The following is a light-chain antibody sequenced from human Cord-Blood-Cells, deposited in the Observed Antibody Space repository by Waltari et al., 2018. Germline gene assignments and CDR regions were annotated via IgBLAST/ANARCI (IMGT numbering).Light chain of an antibody. V-gene: IGKV4-1*01. Sequence: DVVMTQALDSLAVSLGERATSNSKSSQSVLYSSNNKNYLAWYQQKPGQPPKLLIYWASTRESGVPDRFSGSGSGTDFTLTISSLQAEDVAVYYCQQYYSTPITFGQGTRLEIK. CDR2: WAS. CDR1: QSVLYSSNNKNY. CDR3: QQYYSTPIT. J-gene: IGKJ5*01.